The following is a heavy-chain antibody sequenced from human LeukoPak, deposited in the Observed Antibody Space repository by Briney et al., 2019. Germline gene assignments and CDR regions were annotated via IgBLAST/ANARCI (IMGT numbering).Heavy chain of an antibody. J-gene: IGHJ4*02. CDR2: MNPNSGNT. V-gene: IGHV1-8*01. CDR1: GYTFTTYD. Sequence: ASVKVSCKASGYTFTTYDINWVRQATGQGLEWMGWMNPNSGNTGYAQSFQGRVTMTRNTHISTAYMELSSLRSEDTAVYYCARVEENSGYSHIYWGQGTPVTVSS. D-gene: IGHD5-12*01. CDR3: ARVEENSGYSHIY.